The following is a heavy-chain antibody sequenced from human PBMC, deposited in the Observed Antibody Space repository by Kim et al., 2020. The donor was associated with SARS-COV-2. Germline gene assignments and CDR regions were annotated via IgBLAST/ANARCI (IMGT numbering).Heavy chain of an antibody. CDR3: AREGVENWYFDL. CDR1: GFTFSSYA. D-gene: IGHD1-1*01. CDR2: ISYDGSNK. J-gene: IGHJ2*01. V-gene: IGHV3-30-3*01. Sequence: GGSLRLSCAASGFTFSSYAMHWVRQAPGKGLEWVAVISYDGSNKYYADSVKGRFTISRDNSKNTLYLQMNSLRAEDTAVYYCAREGVENWYFDLWGRGTLVTVSS.